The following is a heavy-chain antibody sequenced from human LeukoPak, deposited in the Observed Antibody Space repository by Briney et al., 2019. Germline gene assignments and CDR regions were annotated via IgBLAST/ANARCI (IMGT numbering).Heavy chain of an antibody. CDR3: AKDIFSPDLAHSYGYD. CDR2: ISWNSATM. CDR1: GFTFDDYA. V-gene: IGHV3-9*01. Sequence: GGSLRLSCAASGFTFDDYAMHWVRHAPGKGLEWVSGISWNSATMDYGDSVKGRFSISRDNARNILYLQMNSLRGEDTALYYCAKDIFSPDLAHSYGYDWGQGTLVTVSS. D-gene: IGHD5-18*01. J-gene: IGHJ4*02.